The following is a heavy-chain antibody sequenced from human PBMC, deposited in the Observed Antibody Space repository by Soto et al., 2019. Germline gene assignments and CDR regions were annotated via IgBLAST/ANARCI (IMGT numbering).Heavy chain of an antibody. CDR3: ARGDYYDTSGPFSDAFDI. D-gene: IGHD3-22*01. CDR1: GFTFSSYW. CDR2: IKQDGSEK. V-gene: IGHV3-7*04. Sequence: GGSLRLSCAASGFTFSSYWMSWVRQAPGKGLEWVANIKQDGSEKYYVDSVKGRFTISRDNAKNSLYLQMNSLRAEDTAVYYCARGDYYDTSGPFSDAFDIWGQGTMVTVSS. J-gene: IGHJ3*02.